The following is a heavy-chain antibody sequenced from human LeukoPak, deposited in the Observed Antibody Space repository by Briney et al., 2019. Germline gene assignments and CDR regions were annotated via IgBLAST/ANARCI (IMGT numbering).Heavy chain of an antibody. CDR3: ARYGSGNFNDY. J-gene: IGHJ4*02. D-gene: IGHD3-10*01. V-gene: IGHV3-30-3*01. CDR1: GFTFSSYA. CDR2: ISYDGSNK. Sequence: GGSLRLSCAASGFTFSSYAMHWVRQAPGKGLEWVAVISYDGSNKYYADSVKGRFTISRDNAKNSLYLQMNSLRAEDTAVYYCARYGSGNFNDYWGQGTLVTVSS.